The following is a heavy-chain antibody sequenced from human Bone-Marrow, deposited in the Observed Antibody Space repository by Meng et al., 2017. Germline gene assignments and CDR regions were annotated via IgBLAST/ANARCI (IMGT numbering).Heavy chain of an antibody. CDR2: IYHSGST. J-gene: IGHJ4*02. Sequence: GSLRLSCAVSGYSISSGYYWGWIRQPPGKGLEWIGSIYHSGSTYYNPSLKSRVTISVDTSKNQFSLKLSSVTAADTAVYYCARAWGGSGSFYRDWGQGTLVTVSS. CDR1: GYSISSGYY. V-gene: IGHV4-38-2*01. D-gene: IGHD3-10*01. CDR3: ARAWGGSGSFYRD.